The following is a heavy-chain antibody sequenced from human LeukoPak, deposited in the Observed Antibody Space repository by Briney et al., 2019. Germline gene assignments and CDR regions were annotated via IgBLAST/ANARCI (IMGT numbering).Heavy chain of an antibody. Sequence: GGSLRLSCAASGFTFSSYEMNWVRQAPGKGLEWVSYISSSGSTIYYADSVKGRFTISRDNAKNSLYLQMNSLRAEDTAVYYCARKAGYYGSGSYFDYWGQGTLVTVSS. D-gene: IGHD3-10*01. J-gene: IGHJ4*02. CDR2: ISSSGSTI. CDR1: GFTFSSYE. CDR3: ARKAGYYGSGSYFDY. V-gene: IGHV3-48*03.